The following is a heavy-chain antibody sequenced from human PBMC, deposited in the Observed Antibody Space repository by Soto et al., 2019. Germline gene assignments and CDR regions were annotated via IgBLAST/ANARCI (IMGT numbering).Heavy chain of an antibody. J-gene: IGHJ4*02. V-gene: IGHV1-2*02. CDR1: GYTFIANY. Sequence: QVQLVQSGAEVKKPGASVKVSCKGSGYTFIANYIQWVRQAPGPGLEWMGWINPNSGGTTYAQKLQGGVTLTRDRSITTDDMELRGLTSDDTAVYFSAREGSGWKYFDYGGQGSLVTVPS. CDR3: AREGSGWKYFDY. CDR2: INPNSGGT. D-gene: IGHD6-19*01.